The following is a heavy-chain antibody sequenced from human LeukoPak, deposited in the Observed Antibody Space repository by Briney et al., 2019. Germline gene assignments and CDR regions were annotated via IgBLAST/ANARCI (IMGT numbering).Heavy chain of an antibody. D-gene: IGHD3-22*01. CDR2: TYYSGYN. V-gene: IGHV4-39*01. Sequence: SQTLSLTCTVSGGSISSSSYDWGWIRQPPAKGLEWLGRTYYSGYNWYNPSIKSRVTIYVDTSKNQFSLKLRSVTAADTAVSYCARPMGGSSGYPGAFDIWGQGTMVTVSS. CDR3: ARPMGGSSGYPGAFDI. J-gene: IGHJ3*02. CDR1: GGSISSSSYD.